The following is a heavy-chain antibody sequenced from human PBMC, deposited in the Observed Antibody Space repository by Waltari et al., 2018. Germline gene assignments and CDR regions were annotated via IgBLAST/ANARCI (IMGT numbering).Heavy chain of an antibody. CDR1: GYTFTDYY. CDR2: VDPEDGET. D-gene: IGHD3-3*01. CDR3: ATSPLRFLEWVNWFDP. Sequence: EVQLVQSGAEVKKPGATVKISCKASGYTFTDYYMHWVQQAPGKGLEWMGRVDPEDGETIYAENFQGRVTITADTSTDTAYMELTSLRSEDTVVYYCATSPLRFLEWVNWFDPWGQGTLVTVSS. J-gene: IGHJ5*02. V-gene: IGHV1-69-2*01.